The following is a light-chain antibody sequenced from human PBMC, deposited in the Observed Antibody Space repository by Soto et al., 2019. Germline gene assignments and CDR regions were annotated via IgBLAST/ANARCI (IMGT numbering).Light chain of an antibody. V-gene: IGKV1-39*01. J-gene: IGKJ1*01. CDR1: QIISVY. CDR3: QQTYNTPRT. CDR2: AAS. Sequence: DIQMTQSPSSLSSSVGDRVTMTCLASQIISVYLNWYQQKPGKTPKLLIYAASSLQSGVPSRFSGSGSGTDFTLTISSLQPEDFATYYCQQTYNTPRTFGQGTKVDIK.